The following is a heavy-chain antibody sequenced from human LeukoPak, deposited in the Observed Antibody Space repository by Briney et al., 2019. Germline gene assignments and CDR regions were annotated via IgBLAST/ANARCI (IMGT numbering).Heavy chain of an antibody. Sequence: SVKVSCKASGGTFSSYAISWVGQAPGQGLEWMGGILPIFGTANYAQKFQGRVTITADESTSTAYMELSSLRSEDTAVYYCARAGCSSTSCYTGYFDYWGQGTLVTVSS. CDR3: ARAGCSSTSCYTGYFDY. D-gene: IGHD2-2*02. CDR2: ILPIFGTA. CDR1: GGTFSSYA. J-gene: IGHJ4*02. V-gene: IGHV1-69*13.